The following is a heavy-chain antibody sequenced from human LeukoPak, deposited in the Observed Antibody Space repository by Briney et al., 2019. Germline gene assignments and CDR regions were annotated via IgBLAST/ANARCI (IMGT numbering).Heavy chain of an antibody. Sequence: SETLSLTCTVSGVSISAYSWSWIRQPPGKGLEWIGYISYSGSTSYNPSLRSRVTISVDTSKNQFSLKLSSVTAADTAVYYCATDGNFDLWGRGALVTVSS. CDR2: ISYSGST. D-gene: IGHD1-26*01. J-gene: IGHJ2*01. CDR1: GVSISAYS. CDR3: ATDGNFDL. V-gene: IGHV4-59*01.